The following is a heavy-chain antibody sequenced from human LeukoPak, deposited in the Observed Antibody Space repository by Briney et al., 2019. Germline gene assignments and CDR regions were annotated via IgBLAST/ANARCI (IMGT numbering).Heavy chain of an antibody. D-gene: IGHD1-1*01. V-gene: IGHV3-21*01. CDR2: ISSSSSYI. CDR1: GFTFSSYS. Sequence: GGSLRLSCAASGFTFSSYSMNWVRQAPGKGLEWVSSISSSSSYIYYADSVKGRFTISRDNAKNSLYLQMNSLRAEDTAVYYCARYDARYGMDVWGQGTTVTVSS. CDR3: ARYDARYGMDV. J-gene: IGHJ6*02.